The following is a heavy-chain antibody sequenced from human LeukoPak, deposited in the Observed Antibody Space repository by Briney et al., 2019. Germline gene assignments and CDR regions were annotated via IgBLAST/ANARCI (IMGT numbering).Heavy chain of an antibody. Sequence: PSETLSLTCTVSGYSISIGYYWGWIRQPPGKGLEWIGEIYHSGSTNYNPSLKSRVTISVDKSKNQFSLKLSSVTAADTAVYYCARDSYGQYYFDYWGQGTLVTVSS. J-gene: IGHJ4*02. CDR2: IYHSGST. CDR1: GYSISIGYY. D-gene: IGHD5-18*01. CDR3: ARDSYGQYYFDY. V-gene: IGHV4-38-2*02.